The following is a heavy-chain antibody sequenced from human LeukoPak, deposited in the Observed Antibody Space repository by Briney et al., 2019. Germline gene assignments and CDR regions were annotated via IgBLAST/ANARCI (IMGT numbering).Heavy chain of an antibody. Sequence: GSLRLSCAASGFTFSTYSMNWVRQAPGKGLEWVSSISSSSTYIYYADSVKGRFTISRDNAKNSLYLQMNSLRAEDTAVYYCAKDDGTYRNFNFWGHGTMVTVSS. CDR2: ISSSSTYI. J-gene: IGHJ3*01. V-gene: IGHV3-21*01. CDR3: AKDDGTYRNFNF. CDR1: GFTFSTYS. D-gene: IGHD1-26*01.